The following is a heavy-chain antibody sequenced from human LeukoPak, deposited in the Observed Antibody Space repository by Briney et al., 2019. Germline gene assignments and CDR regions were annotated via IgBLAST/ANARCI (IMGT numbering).Heavy chain of an antibody. J-gene: IGHJ6*03. D-gene: IGHD2-2*01. CDR1: GFAFGTYA. V-gene: IGHV3-23*01. Sequence: GGSLRLSCAGSGFAFGTYAMSWVRQAPGMGLEWVSSISANGQATYYADSVEGRFTISRDNAQNSLFLQMNSLRAEDTAVYFCATSGGFVLPNAITGNWYMDVWGRGTSVTVSS. CDR2: ISANGQAT. CDR3: ATSGGFVLPNAITGNWYMDV.